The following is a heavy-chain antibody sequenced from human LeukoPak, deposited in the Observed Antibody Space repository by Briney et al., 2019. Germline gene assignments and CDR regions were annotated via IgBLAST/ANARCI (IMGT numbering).Heavy chain of an antibody. V-gene: IGHV3-23*01. CDR3: AKDYLCSGGSCYYYPVY. Sequence: GGSLRLSCAASGFTSSSYGMHWVRQAPGKGLEWVSAISGSGGSTYYADSVKGRFTISRDNSKNTLYLQMNSLRAEDTAVYYCAKDYLCSGGSCYYYPVYWGQGTLVTVSS. CDR2: ISGSGGST. CDR1: GFTSSSYG. D-gene: IGHD2-15*01. J-gene: IGHJ4*02.